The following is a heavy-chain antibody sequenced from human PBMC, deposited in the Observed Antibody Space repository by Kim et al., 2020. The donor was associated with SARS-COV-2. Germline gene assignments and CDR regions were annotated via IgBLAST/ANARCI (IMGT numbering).Heavy chain of an antibody. CDR3: ARDRDYNYYYYGMDV. J-gene: IGHJ6*02. D-gene: IGHD4-4*01. V-gene: IGHV1-69*01. Sequence: QKFQGRVTITADESTSPAYMELSSLRSEDTAVYYCARDRDYNYYYYGMDVWGQGTTVTVSS.